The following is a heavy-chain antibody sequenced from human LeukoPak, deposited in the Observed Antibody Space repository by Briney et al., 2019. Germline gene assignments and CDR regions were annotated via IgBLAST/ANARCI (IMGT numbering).Heavy chain of an antibody. CDR1: GFTFSSCA. J-gene: IGHJ4*02. V-gene: IGHV3-23*01. Sequence: GGSLRLSCAASGFTFSSCAMSWVRQAPGKGLEWVSAISGSGGNTYSADSVKGRFTISRDNSKYTLFLQMNSLRAEDTAFYYCAKDIGAVAGTHYFDYWGQGTLVTVSS. CDR3: AKDIGAVAGTHYFDY. D-gene: IGHD6-19*01. CDR2: ISGSGGNT.